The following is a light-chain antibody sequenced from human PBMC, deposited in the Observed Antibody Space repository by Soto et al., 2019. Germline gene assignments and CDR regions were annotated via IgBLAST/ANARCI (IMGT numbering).Light chain of an antibody. Sequence: DIVMTQSPVSLPVTPGEPASISCRSSQSLLHSNGYNYLDWYLQKPGQSPQLLIYLGSNRASGVPDRFSGSGSGTEFTLKISRVEAADVGVYYCMQALQTPPTFGQGTKLEIK. CDR2: LGS. V-gene: IGKV2-28*01. J-gene: IGKJ2*01. CDR1: QSLLHSNGYNY. CDR3: MQALQTPPT.